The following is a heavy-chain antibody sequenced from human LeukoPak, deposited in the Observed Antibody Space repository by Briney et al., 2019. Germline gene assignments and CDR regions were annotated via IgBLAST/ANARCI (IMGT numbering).Heavy chain of an antibody. D-gene: IGHD1-26*01. CDR3: ARDEVGPFDY. J-gene: IGHJ4*02. V-gene: IGHV1-2*02. CDR2: MNPNSGGT. CDR1: GYTFTSYD. Sequence: ASVKVSCKASGYTFTSYDINWVRQATGQGLEWMGWMNPNSGGTIYAQKFQGRVTMTRDTSISTAYMEVSSLRPDDTAVYYCARDEVGPFDYWGQGTLVTVSS.